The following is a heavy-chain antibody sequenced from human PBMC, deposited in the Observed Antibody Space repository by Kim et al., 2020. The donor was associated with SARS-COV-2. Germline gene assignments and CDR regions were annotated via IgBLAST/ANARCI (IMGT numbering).Heavy chain of an antibody. J-gene: IGHJ5*01. CDR2: IIPILGIA. D-gene: IGHD3-22*01. Sequence: SVKVSCKASGGTFSSYAISWVRQAPGQGLEWMGRIIPILGIANYAQKFQGRVTITADKSTSTAYMELSSLRSEDTAVYYCARDKDYYDSSGYYRFPPFD. CDR1: GGTFSSYA. V-gene: IGHV1-69*04. CDR3: ARDKDYYDSSGYYRFPPFD.